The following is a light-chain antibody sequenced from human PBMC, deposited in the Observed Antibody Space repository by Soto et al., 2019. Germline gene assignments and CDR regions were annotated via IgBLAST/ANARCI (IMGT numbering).Light chain of an antibody. CDR1: QDIKNY. CDR3: QRYYNAPFT. V-gene: IGKV1-27*01. Sequence: DIQVTQYPSSLSASVGDRVTITCRASQDIKNYLAWYQQKQGEIPKLLIYAASTLESGIPPRFSGSGSGTDFTLTINNLQPEDVVTYYCQRYYNAPFTFGGGTKVEIK. J-gene: IGKJ4*01. CDR2: AAS.